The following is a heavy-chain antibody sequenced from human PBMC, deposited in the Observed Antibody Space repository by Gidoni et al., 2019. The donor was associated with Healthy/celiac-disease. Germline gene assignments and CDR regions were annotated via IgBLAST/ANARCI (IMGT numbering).Heavy chain of an antibody. CDR3: AKDIYDSSGYYFNYYYGMDV. Sequence: EVQLLESGGGLVQHGGSLRLSCAASGFTFSSYAMSWVRQAPGKGLEWVSAISGSGGSTYYADSVKGRFTISRDNSKNTLYLQMNSLRAEDTAVYYCAKDIYDSSGYYFNYYYGMDVWGQGTTVTVSS. CDR1: GFTFSSYA. V-gene: IGHV3-23*01. CDR2: ISGSGGST. D-gene: IGHD3-22*01. J-gene: IGHJ6*02.